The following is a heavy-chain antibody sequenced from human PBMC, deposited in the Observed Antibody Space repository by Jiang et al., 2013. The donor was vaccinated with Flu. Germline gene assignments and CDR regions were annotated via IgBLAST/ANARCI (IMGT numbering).Heavy chain of an antibody. Sequence: LLKPSETLSLTCAVYGGSFSGYYWSWIRQPPGKGLEWIGEINHSGSTNYNPSLKSRVTISVDTSKNQFSLKLSSVTAADTAVYYCARGRWRSYFPAGGWFDPWGQGTLVTVSS. J-gene: IGHJ5*02. CDR1: GGSFSGYY. D-gene: IGHD3-16*01. V-gene: IGHV4-34*01. CDR3: ARGRWRSYFPAGGWFDP. CDR2: INHSGST.